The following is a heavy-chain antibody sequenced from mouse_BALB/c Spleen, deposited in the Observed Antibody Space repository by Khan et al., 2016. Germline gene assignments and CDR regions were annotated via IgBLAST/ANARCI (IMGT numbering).Heavy chain of an antibody. CDR3: CRGVYDYDCAG. D-gene: IGHD2-4*01. V-gene: IGHV14-3*02. J-gene: IGHJ3*01. CDR1: GFNIKDTY. Sequence: VQLQQSGAELVKPGASVKLSCTVSGFNIKDTYMHWVNQRPEQGLEWIGRIDPANGNTKYDPKFQDKATITADTYSNTAYLQLSGLTSEDTAVYDCCRGVYDYDCAGGGQGALVAVSA. CDR2: IDPANGNT.